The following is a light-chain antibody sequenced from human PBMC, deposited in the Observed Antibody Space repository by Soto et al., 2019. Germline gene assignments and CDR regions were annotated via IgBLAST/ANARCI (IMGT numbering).Light chain of an antibody. CDR3: QQYNDNWT. V-gene: IGKV1-5*03. CDR1: QSVSRG. J-gene: IGKJ1*01. CDR2: KAS. Sequence: DIQMTQSPSTLSASVGDRVTITCRASQSVSRGLAWYQQKPGKAPKLLIYKASTLESGVPSRFSGSGSRTEFTLAISSLQPDDSATYYCQQYNDNWTFGQGTKVEIK.